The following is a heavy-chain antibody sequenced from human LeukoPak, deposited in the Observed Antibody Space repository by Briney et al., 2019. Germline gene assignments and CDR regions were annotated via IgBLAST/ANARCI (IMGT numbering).Heavy chain of an antibody. CDR2: ISSGSRTI. CDR3: ARQSPAFDY. CDR1: GFTFSIHG. Sequence: GGSLRLSCAASGFTFSIHGMHWVRQAPGKGLEWTSYISSGSRTITYADSVKGRFTISSDDAKNSLYLQMDSLRAEDTAVYYCARQSPAFDYRGQGTLVTVSS. J-gene: IGHJ4*02. V-gene: IGHV3-48*01.